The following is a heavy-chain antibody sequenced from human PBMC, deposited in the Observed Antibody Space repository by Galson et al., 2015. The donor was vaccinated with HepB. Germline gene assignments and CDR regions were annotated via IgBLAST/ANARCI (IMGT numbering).Heavy chain of an antibody. J-gene: IGHJ6*03. V-gene: IGHV3-15*07. CDR1: GFTFSNAW. CDR3: TTGAIFGVVGYYYYYMDV. Sequence: SLRLSCAASGFTFSNAWMNWVRQAPGKGLEWVGRIKSKTDGGTTDYAAPVKGRFTISRDDSKNTLYLQMNSLKTEDTAVYYCTTGAIFGVVGYYYYYMDVWGKGTTVTVSS. CDR2: IKSKTDGGTT. D-gene: IGHD3-3*01.